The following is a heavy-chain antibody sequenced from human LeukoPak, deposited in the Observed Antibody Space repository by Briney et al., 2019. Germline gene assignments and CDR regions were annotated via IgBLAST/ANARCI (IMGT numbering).Heavy chain of an antibody. J-gene: IGHJ6*03. CDR3: ARETSQKGAHYMDV. D-gene: IGHD3-16*01. CDR2: IYTTGST. CDR1: GGSISSDY. V-gene: IGHV4-4*07. Sequence: SETLSLTCTVSGGSISSDYWSWIRQPAGKGLEWIGRIYTTGSTNYSPSLKSRVTMSVDTSKNQFSLKLSSVTAADTAVYYCARETSQKGAHYMDVWGKGTTVTISS.